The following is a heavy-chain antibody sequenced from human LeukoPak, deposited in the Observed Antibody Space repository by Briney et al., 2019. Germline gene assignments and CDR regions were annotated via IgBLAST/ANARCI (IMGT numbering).Heavy chain of an antibody. V-gene: IGHV4-4*07. CDR2: IYTSGST. J-gene: IGHJ6*03. D-gene: IGHD4-23*01. CDR1: GGSISSYY. Sequence: SETLSLTCTVSGGSISSYYWSWIRQPAGKGLEWIGRIYTSGSTNYNPSLKSRVTMSVDTSKNQFSLKLSSVTAADTAVYYCARLHFGGNYGYYYYYMDVWGKGTTVTISS. CDR3: ARLHFGGNYGYYYYYMDV.